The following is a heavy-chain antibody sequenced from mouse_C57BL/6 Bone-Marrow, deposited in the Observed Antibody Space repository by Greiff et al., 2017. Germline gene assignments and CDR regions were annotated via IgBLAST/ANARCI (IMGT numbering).Heavy chain of an antibody. Sequence: QVQLKESGPELVKPGASVKLSCKASGYTFTSYDINRVKQRPGQGLEWIGWIYPRDGSTKYNEKFKGKATLTVDTSSSTAYMELHSLTSEDSAVYFCARDYGSSYWYFDVWGTGTTVTVSS. CDR1: GYTFTSYD. D-gene: IGHD1-1*01. CDR3: ARDYGSSYWYFDV. J-gene: IGHJ1*03. V-gene: IGHV1-85*01. CDR2: IYPRDGST.